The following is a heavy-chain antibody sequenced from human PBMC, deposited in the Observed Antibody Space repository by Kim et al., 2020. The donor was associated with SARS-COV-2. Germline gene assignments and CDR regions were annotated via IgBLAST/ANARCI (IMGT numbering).Heavy chain of an antibody. CDR3: ARTLYYYYGMDV. J-gene: IGHJ6*02. V-gene: IGHV3-48*02. Sequence: YYADSVKGRFTISRDNAKNSLYLQMTSLRDEDTAVYYCARTLYYYYGMDVWGQGTTVTVSS.